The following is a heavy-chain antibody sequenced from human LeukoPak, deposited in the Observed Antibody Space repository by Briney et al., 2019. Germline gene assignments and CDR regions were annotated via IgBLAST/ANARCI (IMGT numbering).Heavy chain of an antibody. D-gene: IGHD6-13*01. J-gene: IGHJ4*02. Sequence: GGSLRLSCAASGFTFRSYSMNWVRQAPGKGLEWVSSISSSSSYIYYADSVKGRFTISRDNAKNSLYLQMNSLRAEDTAVYYCARAQDSSSCPFDYWGQGTLVTVSS. CDR3: ARAQDSSSCPFDY. CDR2: ISSSSSYI. V-gene: IGHV3-21*01. CDR1: GFTFRSYS.